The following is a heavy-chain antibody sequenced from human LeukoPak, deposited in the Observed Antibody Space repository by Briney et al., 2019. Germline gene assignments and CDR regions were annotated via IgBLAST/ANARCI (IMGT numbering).Heavy chain of an antibody. CDR1: GGSITSDNYY. CDR2: IYYSANT. D-gene: IGHD3-3*01. J-gene: IGHJ4*02. V-gene: IGHV4-39*01. CDR3: ARLWSGYRPPDY. Sequence: PSETLSLTCTVSGGSITSDNYYWGWIRQPPGKGLEWIGSIYYSANTYYSPSLKSRVTISVDTSKSQLSLKLSSVTAADTAVYFCARLWSGYRPPDYWGQGILVTVSS.